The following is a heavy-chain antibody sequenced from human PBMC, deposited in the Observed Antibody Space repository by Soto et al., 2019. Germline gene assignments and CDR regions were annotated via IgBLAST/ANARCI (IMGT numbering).Heavy chain of an antibody. Sequence: GGYLRLSCAASGLTFSRYSMNLGRQAPGKGLEWVSYISSSSSTIYYADSVKGRFTISRDNAKNSLYLQMNSLRDEDTAVYYCARAPFGTIFGVKIQTYYYYYGMDVWGQGTTVTVSS. CDR2: ISSSSSTI. J-gene: IGHJ6*02. D-gene: IGHD3-3*01. V-gene: IGHV3-48*02. CDR1: GLTFSRYS. CDR3: ARAPFGTIFGVKIQTYYYYYGMDV.